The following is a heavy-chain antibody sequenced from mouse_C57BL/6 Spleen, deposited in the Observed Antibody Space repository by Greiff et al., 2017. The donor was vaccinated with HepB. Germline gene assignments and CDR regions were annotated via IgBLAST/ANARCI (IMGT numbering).Heavy chain of an antibody. V-gene: IGHV1-26*01. CDR1: GYTFTDYY. J-gene: IGHJ3*01. CDR2: INPNNGGT. D-gene: IGHD4-1*01. Sequence: EVQLQQSGPELVKPGASVKISCKASGYTFTDYYMNWVKQSHGKSLEWIGDINPNNGGTSYNQKFKGKATLTVDKSSRTAYMELRSLTSEDSAVYYCARGRFDWEGAWFAYWGQGTLVTVSA. CDR3: ARGRFDWEGAWFAY.